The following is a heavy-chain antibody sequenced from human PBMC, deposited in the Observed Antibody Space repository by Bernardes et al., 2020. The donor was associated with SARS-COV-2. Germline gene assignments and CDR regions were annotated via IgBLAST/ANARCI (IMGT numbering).Heavy chain of an antibody. V-gene: IGHV3-21*01. Sequence: ASLSLSWAASGFTFSSYSMYWVRPAPGKGLEWVSSISSSSSYIYYADSVKGRVIITRDNAKNLLYLQMNSLRAEDTAVYYCARVPVGNIVVVPAATEYYFDYWGQGTLVTVSS. CDR2: ISSSSSYI. CDR1: GFTFSSYS. J-gene: IGHJ4*02. CDR3: ARVPVGNIVVVPAATEYYFDY. D-gene: IGHD2-2*01.